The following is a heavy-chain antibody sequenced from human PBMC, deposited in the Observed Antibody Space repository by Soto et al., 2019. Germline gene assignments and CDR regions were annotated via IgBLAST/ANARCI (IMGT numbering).Heavy chain of an antibody. CDR3: ARVVSRLGYCSSTSCLFNWFDP. Sequence: QVQLQESGPGLVKPSQTLSLTCTVSGGSISSGGYYWSWIRQHPGKGLEWIGYIYYSGSTYYNPSLKSRVTISVDRSKNQFSLKLSSVTAADTAVYYCARVVSRLGYCSSTSCLFNWFDPWGQGTLVTVSS. CDR1: GGSISSGGYY. J-gene: IGHJ5*02. CDR2: IYYSGST. V-gene: IGHV4-31*03. D-gene: IGHD2-2*01.